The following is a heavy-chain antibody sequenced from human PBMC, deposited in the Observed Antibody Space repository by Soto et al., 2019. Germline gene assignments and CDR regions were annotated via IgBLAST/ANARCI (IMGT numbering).Heavy chain of an antibody. CDR3: ASKAARPHYYYYYGMDV. CDR1: GGTFSSYA. D-gene: IGHD6-6*01. CDR2: IIPIFGTA. Sequence: SVKVSCKASGGTFSSYAISWERQAPGQGLEWMGGIIPIFGTANYAQKFQGRVTITADESTSTAYMELSSLRSEDTAVYYCASKAARPHYYYYYGMDVWGQGTTVAVSS. V-gene: IGHV1-69*13. J-gene: IGHJ6*02.